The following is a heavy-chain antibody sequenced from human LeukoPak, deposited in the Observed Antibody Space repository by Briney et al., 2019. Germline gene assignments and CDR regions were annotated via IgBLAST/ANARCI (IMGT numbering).Heavy chain of an antibody. J-gene: IGHJ4*02. D-gene: IGHD3-10*01. CDR2: IRGDWRDT. CDR1: GLRFSDLW. CDR3: ASDRVLGSGSLDN. V-gene: IGHV3-74*01. Sequence: GGSLRLSCTASGLRFSDLWMHWVRQAPGKGLVWVSRIRGDWRDTTYADSVKGRFTISRDNAQNTLYLQMTSLRVEDTAVYYCASDRVLGSGSLDNWGQGTLVTVSS.